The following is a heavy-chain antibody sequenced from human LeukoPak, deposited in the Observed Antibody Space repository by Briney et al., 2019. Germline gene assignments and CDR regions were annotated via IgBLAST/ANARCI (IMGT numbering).Heavy chain of an antibody. CDR2: IYYSGST. CDR1: GGSISSYY. CDR3: ARVDTAMVTDY. Sequence: SETLFLTCTVSGGSISSYYWSWIRQPPGKGLEWIGYIYYSGSTNYNPSLKSRVTISVDTSKNQFSLKLSSVTAADTAVYYCARVDTAMVTDYWGQGTLVTVSS. J-gene: IGHJ4*02. V-gene: IGHV4-59*01. D-gene: IGHD5-18*01.